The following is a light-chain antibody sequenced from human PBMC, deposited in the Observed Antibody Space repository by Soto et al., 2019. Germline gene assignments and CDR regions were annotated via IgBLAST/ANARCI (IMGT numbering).Light chain of an antibody. CDR1: QAVTNSF. CDR2: GIS. Sequence: ENVLTQSPGTQSLSPGERATLSCRASQAVTNSFFAWYLHKHGQAPRLLIYGISSRATGISDRFSGSGSGTDFTLTISRLEPEDFVVYYCQQYSTLPHTFGQGTKLEVK. V-gene: IGKV3-20*01. CDR3: QQYSTLPHT. J-gene: IGKJ2*01.